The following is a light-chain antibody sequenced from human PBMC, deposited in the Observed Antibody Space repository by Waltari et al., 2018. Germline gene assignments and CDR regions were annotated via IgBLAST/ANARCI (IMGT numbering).Light chain of an antibody. CDR3: QQYNDYSWT. Sequence: DIQMTHSPSTLSAFVGDRVTITCRASQSTGRWVAWYQQKPGKAPKLLIYDASNLESGVPSRFSGSGSGTEFTLTITSLQPDDFASYYCQQYNDYSWTFGQGTKVEIK. J-gene: IGKJ1*01. CDR1: QSTGRW. V-gene: IGKV1-5*01. CDR2: DAS.